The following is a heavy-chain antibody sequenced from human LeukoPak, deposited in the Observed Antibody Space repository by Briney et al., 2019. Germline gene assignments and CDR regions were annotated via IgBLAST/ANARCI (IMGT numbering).Heavy chain of an antibody. J-gene: IGHJ4*02. CDR2: IKHDGST. V-gene: IGHV4-34*01. D-gene: IGHD1-14*01. Sequence: SETLSPTCAVYGGSVNGYYWGWIRQPPGKALEWIGEIKHDGSTKYNSSLKSRVTISIDTSKNQFSLKLSSVTAADTAVYYCVRHLLRTSTSFDYWDQGNLVTVSS. CDR1: GGSVNGYY. CDR3: VRHLLRTSTSFDY.